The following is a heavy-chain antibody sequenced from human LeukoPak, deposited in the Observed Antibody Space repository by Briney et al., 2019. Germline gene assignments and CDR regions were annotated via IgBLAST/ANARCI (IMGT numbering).Heavy chain of an antibody. J-gene: IGHJ4*02. V-gene: IGHV3-23*01. CDR1: GFTFSNYA. Sequence: PGGSLRLSCAASGFTFSNYAMSWVRQAPGKGLEWVSGVSAGGDKTDYAESVKGRFTISRDNSKNTVYMQMTSVTAEDTARYYCAKKRTPVAGTNYFGYWGLGTLVTVSS. CDR3: AKKRTPVAGTNYFGY. D-gene: IGHD6-19*01. CDR2: VSAGGDKT.